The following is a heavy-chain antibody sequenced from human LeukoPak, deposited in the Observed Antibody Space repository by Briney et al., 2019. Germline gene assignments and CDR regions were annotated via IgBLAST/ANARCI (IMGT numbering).Heavy chain of an antibody. J-gene: IGHJ4*02. CDR1: GGLIISGGYH. D-gene: IGHD6-6*01. CDR2: IYYSGST. V-gene: IGHV4-31*03. Sequence: SETLSLTCTVSGGLIISGGYHWSWIRQFPGKGLEWIGYIYYSGSTHYNPSLKSRVTISVDTSKNQFSLKLSSVTAADTAVYYCARRPYSSSSGSGDYWGQGTLVPVSS. CDR3: ARRPYSSSSGSGDY.